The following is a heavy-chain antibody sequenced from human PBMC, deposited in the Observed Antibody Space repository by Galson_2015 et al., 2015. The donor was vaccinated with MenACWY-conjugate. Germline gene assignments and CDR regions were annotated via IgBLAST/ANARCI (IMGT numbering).Heavy chain of an antibody. J-gene: IGHJ4*02. Sequence: SLRLSCAASGFTLSTYWIHWVRQAPGRGLVWVARINEDGRTITYADSVKGRFTISRDNAKNMVYLQMNSLRAEDTAVYYCVRIKVDASLFDCDYWGQGTLVTVSS. CDR2: INEDGRTI. V-gene: IGHV3-74*03. CDR3: VRIKVDASLFDCDY. CDR1: GFTLSTYW. D-gene: IGHD3-16*01.